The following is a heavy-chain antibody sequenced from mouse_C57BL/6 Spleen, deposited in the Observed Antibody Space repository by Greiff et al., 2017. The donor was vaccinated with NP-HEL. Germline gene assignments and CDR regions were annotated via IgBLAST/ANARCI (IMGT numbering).Heavy chain of an antibody. CDR1: GYSITSGYY. J-gene: IGHJ3*01. V-gene: IGHV3-6*01. CDR3: AKEGIYDGYRGAY. Sequence: VQLKESGPGLVKPSQSLSLTCSVTGYSITSGYYWNWIRQFPGNKLEWMGYISYDGSNNYNPSLKNRISITRDTSKNQFFLKLNSVTTEDTATYYCAKEGIYDGYRGAYWGQGTLVTVSA. CDR2: ISYDGSN. D-gene: IGHD2-3*01.